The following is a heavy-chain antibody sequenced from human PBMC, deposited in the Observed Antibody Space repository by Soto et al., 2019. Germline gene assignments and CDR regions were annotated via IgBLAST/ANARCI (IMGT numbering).Heavy chain of an antibody. V-gene: IGHV3-33*01. CDR1: GFTFSSYG. D-gene: IGHD4-17*01. CDR3: ARDPPRMTKDAFDI. J-gene: IGHJ3*02. Sequence: QVQLVESGGGVVQPGRSLRLSCAASGFTFSSYGMHWVRQAPGKGLEWVAVIWYDGSNKYYADSVKGRFTISRDNSKNTLYLQMNSLRAEDTAVYYCARDPPRMTKDAFDIWGQGTMVTVSS. CDR2: IWYDGSNK.